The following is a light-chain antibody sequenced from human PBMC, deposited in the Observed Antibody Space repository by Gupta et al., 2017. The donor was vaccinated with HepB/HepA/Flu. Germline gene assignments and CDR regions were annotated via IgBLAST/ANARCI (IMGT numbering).Light chain of an antibody. Sequence: QSVLTQPPSASGAPGQSVTISCSGSSSNIGSNAVNWYQQLPGTAPKLIIYLNNQRPSGVPDRFSGSKSGTSASLAISGLQSEDEADYYCAAWDVSLNGGVFGGGTKLTVL. CDR2: LNN. J-gene: IGLJ3*02. CDR3: AAWDVSLNGGV. CDR1: SSNIGSNA. V-gene: IGLV1-44*01.